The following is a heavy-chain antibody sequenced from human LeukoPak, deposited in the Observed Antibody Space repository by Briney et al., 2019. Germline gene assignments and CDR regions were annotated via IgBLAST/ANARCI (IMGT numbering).Heavy chain of an antibody. D-gene: IGHD2-15*01. CDR1: SYTFTSYG. J-gene: IGHJ4*02. V-gene: IGHV1-69*04. CDR2: IIPILGIA. CDR3: AAHIVVVVAATDY. Sequence: SVKVSCKSSSYTFTSYGISWVRQAPGQGLEWMGRIIPILGIANYAQKFQGRVTITADKSTSTAYMELSSLRSEDTAVYYCAAHIVVVVAATDYWGQGTLVTVSS.